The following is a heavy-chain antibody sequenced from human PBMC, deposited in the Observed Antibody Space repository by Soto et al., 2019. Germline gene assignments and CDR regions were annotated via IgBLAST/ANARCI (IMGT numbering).Heavy chain of an antibody. CDR2: ISPKSGGS. V-gene: IGHV1-2*02. J-gene: IGHJ5*02. CDR3: AREISGGGTLNWFDP. CDR1: GYTFINYY. Sequence: ASVKVSCKASGYTFINYYMHWVRQAPGQGFEWMGRISPKSGGSNYAQKFQGRVSMTWDTSLKTAYLELSSLMSEDTAVFYCAREISGGGTLNWFDPWGQGTLVTVSS. D-gene: IGHD2-8*02.